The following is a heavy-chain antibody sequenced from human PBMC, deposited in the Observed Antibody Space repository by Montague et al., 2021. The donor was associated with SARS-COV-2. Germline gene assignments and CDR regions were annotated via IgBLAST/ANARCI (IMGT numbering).Heavy chain of an antibody. CDR1: GGSISSGGYY. V-gene: IGHV4-31*03. CDR2: IYYSGST. D-gene: IGHD6-13*01. J-gene: IGHJ4*02. CDR3: ARSESPSYSSSPFDY. Sequence: TLSLTCIVSGGSISSGGYYWSWIRQHPGKGLEWIGYIYYSGSTYYNPSLESRLSISLDTSKNHFPLRLSSVTAADTAVYYCARSESPSYSSSPFDYWGQGTLVTVSS.